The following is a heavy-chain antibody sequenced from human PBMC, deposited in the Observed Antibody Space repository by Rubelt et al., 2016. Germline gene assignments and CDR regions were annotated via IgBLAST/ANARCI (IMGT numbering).Heavy chain of an antibody. Sequence: GKGLEWLANIKQDGSEKYYVDSVKGRFTISRDNAKNSLYLQMNSLRAEDTAVYYCARGLMAAPTGYGMDVWGQGTTVTVSS. CDR3: ARGLMAAPTGYGMDV. CDR2: IKQDGSEK. J-gene: IGHJ6*02. V-gene: IGHV3-7*01. D-gene: IGHD2-15*01.